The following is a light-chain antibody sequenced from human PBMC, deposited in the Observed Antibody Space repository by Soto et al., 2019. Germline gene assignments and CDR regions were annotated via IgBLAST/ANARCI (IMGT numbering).Light chain of an antibody. CDR2: EVT. J-gene: IGLJ3*02. Sequence: QSVLTQPPSASGSPGQSVTISCTGTSSDVGAYKYVSWYQQYPGKAPTLMIYEVTKRPSGVPDRFSGSKSGNTASLTVSGLQAEDEADYYCTSYVGNDIWVFGGGTKVTFL. CDR1: SSDVGAYKY. V-gene: IGLV2-8*01. CDR3: TSYVGNDIWV.